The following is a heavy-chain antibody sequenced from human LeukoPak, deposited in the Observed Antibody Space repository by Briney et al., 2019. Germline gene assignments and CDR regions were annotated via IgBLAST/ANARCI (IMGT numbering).Heavy chain of an antibody. J-gene: IGHJ4*02. CDR3: ARDRAVATIGGIDY. CDR1: GYTFTGYY. D-gene: IGHD5-12*01. Sequence: GASVKVSCKASGYTFTGYYMHWVRQAPGQGLEWMGWINPNRGGTNYAQKFQGGVTMTRDTSIRTAYMELSSLRSDDTAVYYCARDRAVATIGGIDYWGQGTLVTVSS. V-gene: IGHV1-2*02. CDR2: INPNRGGT.